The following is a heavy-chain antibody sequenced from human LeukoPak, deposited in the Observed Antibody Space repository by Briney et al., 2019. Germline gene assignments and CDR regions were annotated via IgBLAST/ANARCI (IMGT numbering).Heavy chain of an antibody. CDR1: GFTFSSFE. D-gene: IGHD4-11*01. J-gene: IGHJ6*02. V-gene: IGHV3-48*03. Sequence: GGSLRLSCAASGFTFSSFEMNWVRQAPGKGLECVSYISSSGSTIYYADSVRGRFTISRDNAKNSLYLEMNSLRAEDTAVYYCARDYTNYGNYYNGMDVWGQGTTVTVSS. CDR2: ISSSGSTI. CDR3: ARDYTNYGNYYNGMDV.